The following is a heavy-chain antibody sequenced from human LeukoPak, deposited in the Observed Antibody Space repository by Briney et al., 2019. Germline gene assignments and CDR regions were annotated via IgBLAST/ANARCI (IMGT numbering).Heavy chain of an antibody. CDR2: IKQDGSEK. D-gene: IGHD3-3*01. CDR3: AREFLEPPALEDYYYYYMDV. V-gene: IGHV3-7*01. J-gene: IGHJ6*03. Sequence: GGSLRLSCAASGMTFSTYWMNWVRKAPGQGLEWVANIKQDGSEKDYVDSVKGRFTISRDNAKNSLYLQMNSLSAEDTAVYYCAREFLEPPALEDYYYYYMDVWAKGPRSPSP. CDR1: GMTFSTYW.